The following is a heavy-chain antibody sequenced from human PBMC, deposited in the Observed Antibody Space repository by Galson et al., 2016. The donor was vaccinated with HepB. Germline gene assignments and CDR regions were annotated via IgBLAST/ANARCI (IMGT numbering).Heavy chain of an antibody. V-gene: IGHV3-33*01. J-gene: IGHJ4*02. CDR2: IWYDGSYK. CDR1: GFTLTHYG. D-gene: IGHD2-2*02. Sequence: SLRLSCATSGFTLTHYGMLWVRQAPGKGLEWVAVIWYDGSYKYYADSVEGRFTISRDISENTVYLQMNSLRGEDTAVYYFATEIPHMVHGGLDYWGQGTLVTVSS. CDR3: ATEIPHMVHGGLDY.